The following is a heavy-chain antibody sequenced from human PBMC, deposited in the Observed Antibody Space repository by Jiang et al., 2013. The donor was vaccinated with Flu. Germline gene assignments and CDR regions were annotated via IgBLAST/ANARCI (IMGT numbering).Heavy chain of an antibody. J-gene: IGHJ6*02. Sequence: VQLVESGAEVKMPGASVKVSCKASGYTFTGYYIHWVRLAPGQGLEWMGWINPNSGDTNYAQKFQGRVTMTRDTSISTAYMELSRLRSDDTAIYYCARGGGRHVTLDVWGHGTTVTVSS. V-gene: IGHV1-2*02. D-gene: IGHD2-15*01. CDR3: ARGGGRHVTLDV. CDR1: GYTFTGYY. CDR2: INPNSGDT.